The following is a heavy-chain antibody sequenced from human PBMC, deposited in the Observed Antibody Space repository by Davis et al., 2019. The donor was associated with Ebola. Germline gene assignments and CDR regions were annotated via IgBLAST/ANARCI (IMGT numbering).Heavy chain of an antibody. V-gene: IGHV5-10-1*01. Sequence: PGGSLRLSCKGSGYRFTNYWISWVRQMPGKGLEWMGRIDPSDSHTIYSPPFQGHVTISADKSLSTAYLQWSSLKASDTAMYYCARGTDGYNPGGYFDSWGQGTLVTVSS. CDR3: ARGTDGYNPGGYFDS. D-gene: IGHD5-24*01. J-gene: IGHJ4*02. CDR1: GYRFTNYW. CDR2: IDPSDSHT.